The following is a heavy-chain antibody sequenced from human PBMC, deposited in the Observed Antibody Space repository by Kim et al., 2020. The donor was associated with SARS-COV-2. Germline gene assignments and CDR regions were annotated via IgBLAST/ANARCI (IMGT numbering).Heavy chain of an antibody. Sequence: GESLKISCKTSGYTFTTYWITWVRQMPGKGLEWMGRIDPDESYSVYSPSFQGHVTISVDKSTTTAYLQWSSLEASDSAIYYCARVLVGYSYPFDYWGQGTLLTVSS. D-gene: IGHD2-8*01. J-gene: IGHJ4*02. CDR3: ARVLVGYSYPFDY. CDR2: IDPDESYS. V-gene: IGHV5-10-1*01. CDR1: GYTFTTYW.